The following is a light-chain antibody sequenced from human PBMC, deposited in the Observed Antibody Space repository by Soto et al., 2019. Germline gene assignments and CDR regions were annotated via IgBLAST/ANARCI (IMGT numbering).Light chain of an antibody. CDR1: QSGGSNK. J-gene: IGKJ4*01. CDR2: DAS. V-gene: IGKV3-20*01. CDR3: QQYGSPPLT. Sequence: EIVLTQSPGTLSLSPGEIATLSCSASQSGGSNKLAWYQQKRGQAPRLLMYDASTRATGIPDRFSGSGSGTDFTLIISRLEHEDFAVYYCQQYGSPPLTFGGGTKVEIK.